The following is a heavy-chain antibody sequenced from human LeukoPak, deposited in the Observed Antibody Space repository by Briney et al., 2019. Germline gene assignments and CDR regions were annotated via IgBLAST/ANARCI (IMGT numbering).Heavy chain of an antibody. D-gene: IGHD3-22*01. Sequence: GGSLRLSCAASGFSFRDYWVHWVRQGPGKGLVWVSRINGDGSSTSYADFPKGRFTISRDNAKNTLYLQMNSLRAEDTALYYCAREVSEGFDFWGQGTLVTVSS. CDR3: AREVSEGFDF. V-gene: IGHV3-74*01. J-gene: IGHJ4*02. CDR1: GFSFRDYW. CDR2: INGDGSST.